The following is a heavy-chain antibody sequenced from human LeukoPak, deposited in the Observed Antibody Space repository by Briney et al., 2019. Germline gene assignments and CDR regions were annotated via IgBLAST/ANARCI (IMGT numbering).Heavy chain of an antibody. Sequence: SGPTLVNPTQTLTLTCTFSGFSLSTREVGVGWIRQPPGKPLEWLALIYWDDDKRYSPSLKSRLTIIKDTSKNQVVLTMTNMDPVDTATYYCAHKSAAGVFDPWGQGTLVTVSS. CDR3: AHKSAAGVFDP. V-gene: IGHV2-5*02. J-gene: IGHJ5*02. D-gene: IGHD6-13*01. CDR2: IYWDDDK. CDR1: GFSLSTREVG.